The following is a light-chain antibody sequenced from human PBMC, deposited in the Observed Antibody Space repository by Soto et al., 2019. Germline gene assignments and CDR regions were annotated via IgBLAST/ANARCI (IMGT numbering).Light chain of an antibody. V-gene: IGLV2-8*01. CDR2: DVT. CDR1: SSDVGSYNF. J-gene: IGLJ2*01. Sequence: QSALTQPPSASGSPGQSVTISCTGTSSDVGSYNFVSWYQVHPGKAPRLTIYDVTKRPSGVPDRFSGSKSGNTASLTVSGLQAEDEADYYCSSYAGFNKVVFGGGTKLTVL. CDR3: SSYAGFNKVV.